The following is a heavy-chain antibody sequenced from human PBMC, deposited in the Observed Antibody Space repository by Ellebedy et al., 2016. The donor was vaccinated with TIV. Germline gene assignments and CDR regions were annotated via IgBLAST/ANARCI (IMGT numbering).Heavy chain of an antibody. D-gene: IGHD6-13*01. CDR3: SWQQKVEGGDH. J-gene: IGHJ5*02. Sequence: PGGSLRLSCAVSGLTFSDAWMNWVRHAPGKGREWVARIKSKGSGGTTDYAAPVKGRFTISRDDSKSMVFLQMNSLKTEDTAVYYCSWQQKVEGGDHWGQGTLVIVSS. CDR1: GLTFSDAW. V-gene: IGHV3-15*07. CDR2: IKSKGSGGTT.